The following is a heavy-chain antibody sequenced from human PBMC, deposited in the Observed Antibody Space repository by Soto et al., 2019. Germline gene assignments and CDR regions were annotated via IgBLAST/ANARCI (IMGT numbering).Heavy chain of an antibody. CDR3: ARGVGGLAAAGIYWFDP. D-gene: IGHD6-13*01. CDR1: GGTFSSYA. Sequence: QVQLVQSGAEVKKPGSSVKVSCKASGGTFSSYAISWVRQAPGQGLEWMGGIIPIFGTANYAQKFQGRVTITADESTSTAYMERSSLRSEDTAVYYFARGVGGLAAAGIYWFDPWGQGTLVTVAS. V-gene: IGHV1-69*01. CDR2: IIPIFGTA. J-gene: IGHJ5*02.